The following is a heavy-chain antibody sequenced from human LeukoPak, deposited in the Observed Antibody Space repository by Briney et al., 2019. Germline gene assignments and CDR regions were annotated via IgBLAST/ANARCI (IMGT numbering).Heavy chain of an antibody. D-gene: IGHD1-26*01. J-gene: IGHJ4*02. CDR3: ARDDEGATPYFDY. V-gene: IGHV3-30*03. Sequence: PGGSLRLSCAASGFTFSSYGMHWVRQAPGKGLEWVAVISYDGSNKYYADSVKGRFTISRDNSKNTLYLQMNSLRDEDTAVYYCARDDEGATPYFDYWGQGTLVAVSS. CDR1: GFTFSSYG. CDR2: ISYDGSNK.